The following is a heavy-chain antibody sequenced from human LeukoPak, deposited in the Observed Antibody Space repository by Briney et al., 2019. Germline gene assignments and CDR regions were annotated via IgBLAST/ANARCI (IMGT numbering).Heavy chain of an antibody. V-gene: IGHV1-2*02. J-gene: IGHJ5*02. CDR1: GYTFTGYY. CDR2: INPNSGGT. CDR3: ARDRWHKNNWSDP. Sequence: ASVKVSCKASGYTFTGYYMHWVRQAPGQGLEWMGWINPNSGGTNYAQKFQGRVTMTRDTSISTAYMELSRLRSDDTAVYYCARDRWHKNNWSDPWGQGTLVTVSS. D-gene: IGHD2-21*01.